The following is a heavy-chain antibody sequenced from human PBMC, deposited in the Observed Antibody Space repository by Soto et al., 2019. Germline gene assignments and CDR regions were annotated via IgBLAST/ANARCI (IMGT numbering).Heavy chain of an antibody. J-gene: IGHJ4*02. CDR3: ARDPLPTYYYDTIEYYSHSDH. CDR2: ISAYNGNT. V-gene: IGHV1-18*01. Sequence: GASVKVSCKGSGYTFTSYGISWVRLAPGQGLEWMGWISAYNGNTNYAQKVQGRVTMTTDTSTSTAYTELRSLRSDDTAVYYCARDPLPTYYYDTIEYYSHSDHWAQGTLVTV. D-gene: IGHD3-22*01. CDR1: GYTFTSYG.